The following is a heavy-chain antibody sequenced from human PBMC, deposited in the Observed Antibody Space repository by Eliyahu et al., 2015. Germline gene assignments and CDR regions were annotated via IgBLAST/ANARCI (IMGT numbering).Heavy chain of an antibody. V-gene: IGHV3-53*01. Sequence: GRFTIPRDISKNTLYLQMNSLRAEDTAVYYCAREYYYDHWGQGTLVTVSS. J-gene: IGHJ4*02. D-gene: IGHD3-22*01. CDR3: AREYYYDH.